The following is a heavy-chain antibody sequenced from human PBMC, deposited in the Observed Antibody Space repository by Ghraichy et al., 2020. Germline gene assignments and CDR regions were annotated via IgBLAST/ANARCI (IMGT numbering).Heavy chain of an antibody. CDR1: GGSISSSSYY. V-gene: IGHV4-39*01. J-gene: IGHJ4*02. Sequence: SETLSLTCTVSGGSISSSSYYWGWIRQPPGKGLEWIGSIYYSGSTYYNPSLKSRVTISVDTSKNQFSLKLSSVTAADTAVYYCARQGSGSYQTTFDYWGQGTLVTVSS. CDR2: IYYSGST. D-gene: IGHD1-26*01. CDR3: ARQGSGSYQTTFDY.